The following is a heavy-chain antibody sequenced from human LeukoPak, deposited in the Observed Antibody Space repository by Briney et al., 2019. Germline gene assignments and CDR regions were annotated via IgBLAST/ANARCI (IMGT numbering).Heavy chain of an antibody. CDR1: GYTFTSYD. CDR2: MNPNSGNT. J-gene: IGHJ5*02. V-gene: IGHV1-8*01. Sequence: ASVKVSCKASGYTFTSYDINWVRQATGQGLEWMGWMNPNSGNTGYAQKFQGRVTMTRNTSISTAYMELSSLRSEDTAVYYCARGGVPAAMYWFDPWGQGTLVTVSS. CDR3: ARGGVPAAMYWFDP. D-gene: IGHD2-2*01.